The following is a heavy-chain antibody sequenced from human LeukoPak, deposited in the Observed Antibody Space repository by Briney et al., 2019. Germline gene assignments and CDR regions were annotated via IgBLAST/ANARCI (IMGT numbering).Heavy chain of an antibody. D-gene: IGHD6-13*01. V-gene: IGHV3-23*01. J-gene: IGHJ4*02. CDR3: AKLGIHDAWSFYFDY. CDR2: ISGSGGST. CDR1: GFTFNTYG. Sequence: PGGSLRLSCAASGFTFNTYGMHWVRQAPGKGLEWVSAISGSGGSTYYADSVKGRFTISRDNSKNTLYLQMNSLRAEDTAIYYCAKLGIHDAWSFYFDYWGQGTLVTVSS.